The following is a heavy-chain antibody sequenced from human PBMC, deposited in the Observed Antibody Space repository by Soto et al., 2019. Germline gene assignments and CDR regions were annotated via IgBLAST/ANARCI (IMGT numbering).Heavy chain of an antibody. CDR1: GFTFDDYA. CDR2: ISWNSGSI. CDR3: AKKTDYDILTGHFDY. Sequence: TGGSLRLSCAASGFTFDDYAMHWVRQAPGKGLEWVSGISWNSGSIGYADSVKGRFTISRDNAKNSLYLQMNSLRAEDTALYYCAKKTDYDILTGHFDYWGQGTLVTSPQ. J-gene: IGHJ4*02. V-gene: IGHV3-9*01. D-gene: IGHD3-9*01.